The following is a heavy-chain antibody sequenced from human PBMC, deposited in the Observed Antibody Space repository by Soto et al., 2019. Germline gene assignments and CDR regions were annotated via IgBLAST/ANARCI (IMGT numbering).Heavy chain of an antibody. CDR2: ISYDGSNK. CDR3: ARGPVGRSGHYYYYGMDV. CDR1: GFTFSSYA. J-gene: IGHJ6*02. D-gene: IGHD3-10*01. Sequence: QAGGSLRLSCAASGFTFSSYAMHWVRQAPGKGLEWVAVISYDGSNKYYADSVKGRFTISRDNSKNTLYLQMNSLRAEDTAVYYYARGPVGRSGHYYYYGMDVWGQGTTVTVSS. V-gene: IGHV3-30-3*01.